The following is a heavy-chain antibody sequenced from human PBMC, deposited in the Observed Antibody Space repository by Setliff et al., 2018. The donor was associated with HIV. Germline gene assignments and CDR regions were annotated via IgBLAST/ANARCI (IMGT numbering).Heavy chain of an antibody. D-gene: IGHD2-21*01. V-gene: IGHV4-61*03. CDR3: AREPTDYSDAFDI. Sequence: SETLSLTCTVSGDSISSGDYYWSWVRQPPGKGLEWIGYISHSGSTIYSPSLKSRVIISIDTSKNHFSLRLSSVTAADTAVYYCAREPTDYSDAFDIWGQGTMVTVSS. CDR2: ISHSGST. J-gene: IGHJ3*02. CDR1: GDSISSGDYY.